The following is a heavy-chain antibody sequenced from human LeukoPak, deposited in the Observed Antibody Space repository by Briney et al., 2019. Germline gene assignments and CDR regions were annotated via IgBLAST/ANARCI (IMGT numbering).Heavy chain of an antibody. J-gene: IGHJ4*02. Sequence: GGSLRLSCAASGFTFSNYGMHWVRQAPGKGLEWVAVIWYDASNKYYAGSVQGRFTISRDNSKNTLYLQMNRLRAEDTAVYYCARDSFCSGGSCYSGLFDYWGQGALVTVSS. CDR2: IWYDASNK. D-gene: IGHD2-15*01. CDR3: ARDSFCSGGSCYSGLFDY. CDR1: GFTFSNYG. V-gene: IGHV3-33*01.